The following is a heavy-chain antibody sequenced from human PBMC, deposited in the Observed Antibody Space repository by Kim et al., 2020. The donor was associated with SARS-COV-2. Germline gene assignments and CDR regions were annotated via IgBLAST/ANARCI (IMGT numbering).Heavy chain of an antibody. J-gene: IGHJ6*03. V-gene: IGHV4-34*01. CDR2: INHSGST. CDR3: ARDYCSGGSCYSGYYYYYYYMDV. D-gene: IGHD2-15*01. Sequence: SETLSLTCAVYGGSFSGYCWSWIRQPPGKGLEWIGEINHSGSTNYNPSLKSRVTISVDTSKNQFSLKLSSVTAADTAVYYCARDYCSGGSCYSGYYYYYYYMDVWGKGTTVTVSS. CDR1: GGSFSGYC.